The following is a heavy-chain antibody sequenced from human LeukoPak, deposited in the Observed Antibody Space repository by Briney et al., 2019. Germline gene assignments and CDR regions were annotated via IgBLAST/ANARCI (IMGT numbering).Heavy chain of an antibody. CDR3: ARAPDGGAFDI. Sequence: SVKVSCEASGGIFSSYAISWVRQAPGQGLEWMGRIIPIHGTANYAQKFQGRVTITADKSTSTAYMELSSLRSEDTAVYYCARAPDGGAFDIWGQGTMVTVSS. J-gene: IGHJ3*02. CDR2: IIPIHGTA. V-gene: IGHV1-69*04. D-gene: IGHD3-16*01. CDR1: GGIFSSYA.